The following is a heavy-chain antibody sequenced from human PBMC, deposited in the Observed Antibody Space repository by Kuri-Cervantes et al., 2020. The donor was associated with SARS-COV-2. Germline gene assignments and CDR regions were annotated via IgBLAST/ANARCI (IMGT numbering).Heavy chain of an antibody. D-gene: IGHD7-27*01. CDR3: ARDLRLGKSLDY. J-gene: IGHJ4*02. Sequence: GESLKISCAASGSTFSSYAMSWVRQAPGKGLEWVSAISGSGGSTYYADSVKGRFTISRDNSKNTLYLQMNSLRAEDTAVYYCARDLRLGKSLDYWGQGTLVTVSS. V-gene: IGHV3-23*01. CDR1: GSTFSSYA. CDR2: ISGSGGST.